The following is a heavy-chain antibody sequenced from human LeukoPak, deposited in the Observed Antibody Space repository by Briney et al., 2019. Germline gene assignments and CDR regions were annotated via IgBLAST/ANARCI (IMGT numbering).Heavy chain of an antibody. Sequence: TETLSLTCAVYGGSFSGYYWSWIRQPPGKGLEWIGEINHSGSTNYNPSLKSRVTISVDTSKNQFSLKLSSVTAADTAVYYCARTTKGYCSSTSCYGLRAYYYYGMDVWGQGTTVTVSS. CDR3: ARTTKGYCSSTSCYGLRAYYYYGMDV. CDR2: INHSGST. CDR1: GGSFSGYY. D-gene: IGHD2-2*01. V-gene: IGHV4-34*01. J-gene: IGHJ6*02.